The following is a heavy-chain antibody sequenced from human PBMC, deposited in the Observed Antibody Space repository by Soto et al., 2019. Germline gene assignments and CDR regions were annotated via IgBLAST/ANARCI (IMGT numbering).Heavy chain of an antibody. D-gene: IGHD3-10*01. CDR2: INDSGST. Sequence: ETLSLTCSVSGASFSGYYWSWIRQPPGKGLEWIGEINDSGSTNYNPSLKSRVTISLDTSKNQFSLKLSSVTAADTAVYYCARGFHTYYYGSGSPGWFDPWGQGTLVTVSS. J-gene: IGHJ5*02. CDR1: GASFSGYY. V-gene: IGHV4-34*01. CDR3: ARGFHTYYYGSGSPGWFDP.